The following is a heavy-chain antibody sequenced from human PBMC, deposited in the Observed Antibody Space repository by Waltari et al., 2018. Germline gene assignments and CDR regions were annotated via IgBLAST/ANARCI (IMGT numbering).Heavy chain of an antibody. V-gene: IGHV4-4*07. Sequence: QVQLQESGPGLVKPSETLSLTCPVSGDSISSYSWIWIRQPAGTGLGYIGRIYTGRHPNYNPSLESRVTMSIDTSKNEFSLKLSSVTAADTAVYYCAREVLPNATIWRSYFDYWGQGSLVTVSS. J-gene: IGHJ4*02. CDR1: GDSISSYS. CDR2: IYTGRHP. CDR3: AREVLPNATIWRSYFDY. D-gene: IGHD5-12*01.